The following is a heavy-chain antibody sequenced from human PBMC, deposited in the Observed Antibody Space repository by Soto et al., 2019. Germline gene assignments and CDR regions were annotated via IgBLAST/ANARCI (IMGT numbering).Heavy chain of an antibody. CDR3: AKVGSRVRRYYYYSMDV. Sequence: PGESLKISCKGSGYSFTSYWIGWLRQMPGKGLEWMGIICPGDSDTRYSPSFQGQVTISADKSISTAYLQWSSLKASDTAMYYCAKVGSRVRRYYYYSMDVWGKGTTVTVSS. V-gene: IGHV5-51*01. CDR1: GYSFTSYW. CDR2: ICPGDSDT. D-gene: IGHD1-26*01. J-gene: IGHJ6*03.